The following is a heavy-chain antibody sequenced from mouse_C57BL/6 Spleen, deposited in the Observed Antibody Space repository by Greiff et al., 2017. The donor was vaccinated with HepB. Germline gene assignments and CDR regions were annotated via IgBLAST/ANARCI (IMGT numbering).Heavy chain of an antibody. CDR2: IYPGDGDT. Sequence: QVQLQQSGAELVKPGASVKISCKASGYAFSSYWMNWVKQRPGKGLEWIGQIYPGDGDTNYNGKFKGKATLTADKSSSTAYMQLSSLTSEDSAVYYCARNGYGSSYAMDYWGQGTSVTVSS. J-gene: IGHJ4*01. V-gene: IGHV1-80*01. D-gene: IGHD1-1*01. CDR3: ARNGYGSSYAMDY. CDR1: GYAFSSYW.